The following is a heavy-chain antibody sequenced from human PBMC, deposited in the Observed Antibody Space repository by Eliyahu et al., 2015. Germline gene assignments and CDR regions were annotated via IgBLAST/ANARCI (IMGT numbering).Heavy chain of an antibody. CDR1: SGSLTXYX. J-gene: IGHJ6*02. CDR2: IDYSGDL. D-gene: IGHD1-26*01. V-gene: IGHV4-34*01. CDR3: ARGIISGSYPTYYYGMDV. Sequence: QVQLQQWGTALLKPSETLSLXCSVHSGSLTXYXWFWVRQPPGKGLKWIGQIDYSGDLFYSPSLKNRLTIPIDTSRNQFSLNLRSVTAADTAIYYCARGIISGSYPTYYYGMDVWGQGTTVTVSS.